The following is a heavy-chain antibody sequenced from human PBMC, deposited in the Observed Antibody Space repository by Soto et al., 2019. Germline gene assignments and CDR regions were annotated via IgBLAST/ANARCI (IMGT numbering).Heavy chain of an antibody. CDR3: ARRYGSAIDY. Sequence: SETLSLTCTVSGGSISSYYWSWIRQPPGKGLEWIGYIYDSGSTNYNPSLKSRVTISVDTSKNQFSLKLSSVTAADTAVYYCARRYGSAIDYWGQGTLVTVSS. V-gene: IGHV4-59*08. J-gene: IGHJ4*02. D-gene: IGHD1-26*01. CDR1: GGSISSYY. CDR2: IYDSGST.